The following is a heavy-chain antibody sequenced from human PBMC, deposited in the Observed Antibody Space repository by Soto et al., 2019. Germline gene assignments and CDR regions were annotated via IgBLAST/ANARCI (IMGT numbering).Heavy chain of an antibody. CDR3: ARDPSLYCSSNSCYAEWFDP. CDR1: GYTFTSYG. V-gene: IGHV1-18*01. Sequence: QVQLVQSGAEVKKPGASVKVSCKASGYTFTSYGISWVRQAPGQGLEWMGWISAYNGNTNYAQKLQGRVTMTTDTSTSTAYMELRSLRSDDTAVYYCARDPSLYCSSNSCYAEWFDPWGQGTLVTVSS. J-gene: IGHJ5*02. D-gene: IGHD2-2*01. CDR2: ISAYNGNT.